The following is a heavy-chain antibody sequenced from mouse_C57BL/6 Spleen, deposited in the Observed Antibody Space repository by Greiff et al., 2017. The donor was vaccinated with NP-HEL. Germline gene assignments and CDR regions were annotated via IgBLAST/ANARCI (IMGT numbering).Heavy chain of an antibody. J-gene: IGHJ1*03. Sequence: QVQLKESGPGLVAPSPCLSMSCTVSGFTLTSYGVSWVRQPPGKGLEWLGGIWGDGSTTYHSAPISRLSISKDNSKSQVFFKLHSLQTDDADTYDCAKRKSGRDFEDWGTGTTVTVSS. V-gene: IGHV2-3*01. CDR3: AKRKSGRDFED. CDR1: GFTLTSYG. D-gene: IGHD3-1*01. CDR2: IWGDGST.